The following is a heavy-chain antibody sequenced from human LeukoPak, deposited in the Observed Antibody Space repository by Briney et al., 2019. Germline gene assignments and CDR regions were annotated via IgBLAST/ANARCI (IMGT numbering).Heavy chain of an antibody. J-gene: IGHJ3*02. D-gene: IGHD3-3*01. CDR1: GGSLSSGSYY. CDR2: IYTSGSN. Sequence: SETLSLTCTVSGGSLSSGSYYWSWIRQPAGKGLEWIGRIYTSGSNNYNPSLKSRVTISVDTSKNQFSLKLSSVTAADTAVYYCARDIRDTIFGVVMAFDIWGQGTMVTVSS. V-gene: IGHV4-61*02. CDR3: ARDIRDTIFGVVMAFDI.